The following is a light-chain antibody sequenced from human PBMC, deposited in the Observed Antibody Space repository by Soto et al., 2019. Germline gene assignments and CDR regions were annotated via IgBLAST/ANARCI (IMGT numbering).Light chain of an antibody. Sequence: EIVMTQSPATLSVSPGERATLSCRASQSVNSNLAWYQQKPGQAPRLLIYDASTRATGIPARFSGSGSGTEFTLTISSLQSEDFAVYYCQQYNKWPLTFGGGTKVENK. CDR2: DAS. J-gene: IGKJ4*01. CDR1: QSVNSN. CDR3: QQYNKWPLT. V-gene: IGKV3-15*01.